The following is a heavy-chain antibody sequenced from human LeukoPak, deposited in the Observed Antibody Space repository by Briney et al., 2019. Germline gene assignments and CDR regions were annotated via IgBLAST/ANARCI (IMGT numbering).Heavy chain of an antibody. CDR2: IYYSGST. CDR1: GGSISSSSYY. V-gene: IGHV4-39*01. Sequence: PSETLSLTCTVSGGSISSSSYYRGWIRQPPGKGLEWIGSIYYSGSTFYNPSLKSRVTISVDTSKNQFSLKLSSVTAADTAVYYCARHAGFPPGAFDIWGQGTMVTVSS. D-gene: IGHD3-10*01. CDR3: ARHAGFPPGAFDI. J-gene: IGHJ3*02.